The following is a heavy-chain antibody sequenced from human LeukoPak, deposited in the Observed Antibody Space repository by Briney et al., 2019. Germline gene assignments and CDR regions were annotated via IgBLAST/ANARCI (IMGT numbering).Heavy chain of an antibody. CDR2: INFSGNT. V-gene: IGHV4-59*01. D-gene: IGHD3-22*01. CDR3: ARGYYDSRGYSNTFDI. Sequence: SETLSLTCAVSGASISSSYWSWIRQPPGKGLEWIGYINFSGNTKYNPSLESRVTISVDASNNQFSLRLSSVTAADTAFYYCARGYYDSRGYSNTFDIWGQGTLVTVSS. CDR1: GASISSSY. J-gene: IGHJ3*02.